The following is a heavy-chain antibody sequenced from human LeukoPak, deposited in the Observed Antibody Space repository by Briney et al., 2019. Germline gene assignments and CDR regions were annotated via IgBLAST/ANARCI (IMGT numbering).Heavy chain of an antibody. CDR3: ARDNDLLRYFDWPLDY. Sequence: HAGGSLRLSCAASGFTFSSYWMYWVRQAPGKGLVWVSRINTDGSTTSYADPVKGRFTISRDNAKNRLYLQMHSLRAEDTAVYYCARDNDLLRYFDWPLDYWGQGTLVTVSS. CDR1: GFTFSSYW. V-gene: IGHV3-74*01. J-gene: IGHJ4*02. CDR2: INTDGSTT. D-gene: IGHD3-9*01.